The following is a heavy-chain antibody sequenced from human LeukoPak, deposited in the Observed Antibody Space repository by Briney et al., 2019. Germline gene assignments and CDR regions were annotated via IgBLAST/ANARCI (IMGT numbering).Heavy chain of an antibody. D-gene: IGHD5-12*01. CDR2: IYYSGST. Sequence: PSETLSLTCTVSGYSISSGYYWGWIRQPPGKGLEWIGSIYYSGSTYYNPSLKSRVTISVDTSKNQFSLKLSSVTAADTAVYYCARDGYSGYDPGYHYYYMDVWGKGTTVTISS. CDR1: GYSISSGYY. CDR3: ARDGYSGYDPGYHYYYMDV. V-gene: IGHV4-38-2*02. J-gene: IGHJ6*03.